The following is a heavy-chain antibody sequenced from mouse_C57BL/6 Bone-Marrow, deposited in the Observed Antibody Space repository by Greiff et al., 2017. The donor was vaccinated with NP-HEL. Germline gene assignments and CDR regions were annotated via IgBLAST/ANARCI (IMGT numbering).Heavy chain of an antibody. D-gene: IGHD1-1*01. V-gene: IGHV5-17*01. CDR2: LSSGSSTI. Sequence: VPLKESGGGLVKPGGSLTLSCAASGFTFSDYGMHWVRQAPETGLAWVAYLSSGSSTIYYAATVKGRFTISRDNAKNTLFLQMTRRRSEDTAMYYCADGSSYWFAYWGQGTLVTVSA. CDR1: GFTFSDYG. CDR3: ADGSSYWFAY. J-gene: IGHJ3*01.